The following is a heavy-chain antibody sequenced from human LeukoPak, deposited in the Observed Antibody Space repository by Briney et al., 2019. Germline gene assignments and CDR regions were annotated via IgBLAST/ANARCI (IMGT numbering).Heavy chain of an antibody. CDR3: ARDLTYYGSGSYYYDY. V-gene: IGHV1-2*02. D-gene: IGHD3-10*01. CDR2: INPNSGGT. Sequence: ASVKVSCKASGYTFTGYYMHWVRQAPGQGLEWMGWINPNSGGTNYAQKFQGRVTMTRDTSISIAYMELSRLRSDDTAVYYCARDLTYYGSGSYYYDYWGQGTLVTVSS. CDR1: GYTFTGYY. J-gene: IGHJ4*02.